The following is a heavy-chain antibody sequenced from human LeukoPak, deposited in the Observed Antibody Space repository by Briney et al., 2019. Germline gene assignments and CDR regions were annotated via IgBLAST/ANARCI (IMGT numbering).Heavy chain of an antibody. Sequence: SVKVSCKASGGTFSSYAISWVRQAPGQGLEWMGGIIPIFGTANYAQKFQGRVTMTRNTSISTAYMELSSLRSEDTAVYYCARNYGSGSYMVDYWGQGTLVTVSS. V-gene: IGHV1-69*05. CDR3: ARNYGSGSYMVDY. J-gene: IGHJ4*02. CDR2: IIPIFGTA. CDR1: GGTFSSYA. D-gene: IGHD3-10*01.